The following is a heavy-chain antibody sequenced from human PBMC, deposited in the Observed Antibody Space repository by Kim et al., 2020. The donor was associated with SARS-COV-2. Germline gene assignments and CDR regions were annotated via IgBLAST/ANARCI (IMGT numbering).Heavy chain of an antibody. D-gene: IGHD5-12*01. V-gene: IGHV3-11*01. CDR2: ISSSGDSV. CDR1: GFMFSAYY. CDR3: ARLYDGGDY. Sequence: GGSLRLSCAASGFMFSAYYMRWIRQTPGKGLEWVSYISSSGDSVYYADSVKGRFTISRDNAKNSLYLQMNSLRADDTAVYYCARLYDGGDYWPQGTLVTVSS. J-gene: IGHJ4*02.